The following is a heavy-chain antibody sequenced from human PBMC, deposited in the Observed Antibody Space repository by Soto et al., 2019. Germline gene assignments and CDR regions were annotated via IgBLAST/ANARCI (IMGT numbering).Heavy chain of an antibody. V-gene: IGHV3-15*07. CDR2: VKSKADGETT. Sequence: EVQLVESGGGLVKPGGSLGLSCAASGFTITNAWMHWVRQAPGKGLGWVGRVKSKADGETTDYAEPVNGRFTISRDDSRNTLSLQMNSLKIEDTAVYYCNTYPDFWGGHTPLWGQGTLVTVSS. J-gene: IGHJ4*02. D-gene: IGHD3-3*01. CDR1: GFTITNAW. CDR3: NTYPDFWGGHTPL.